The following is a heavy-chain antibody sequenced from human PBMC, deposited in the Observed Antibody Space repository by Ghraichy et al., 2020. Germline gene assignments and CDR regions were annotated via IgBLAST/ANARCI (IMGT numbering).Heavy chain of an antibody. CDR1: VGSFSGNY. J-gene: IGHJ4*02. Sequence: SQTLSLTCAVYVGSFSGNYWSWIRQLPGKGLEWIGEINHSGITNYNPSLKSRVTISVDTSKNQFSLKLSSVTAADTAVYYCARDLKGVVVPAAFDYWGQGTLVTVSS. CDR3: ARDLKGVVVPAAFDY. V-gene: IGHV4-34*01. CDR2: INHSGIT. D-gene: IGHD2-2*01.